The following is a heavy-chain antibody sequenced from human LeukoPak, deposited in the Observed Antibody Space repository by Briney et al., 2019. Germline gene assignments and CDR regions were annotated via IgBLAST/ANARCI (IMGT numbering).Heavy chain of an antibody. CDR1: GYTFTNYG. V-gene: IGHV1-18*01. Sequence: ASVKVSCTASGYTFTNYGISWVPQAPGQGLEWMGWISAYNGNTNYAQKLQGRVTMTTDTSTSTAYMELRSLRSDDTAVYYCARGNYDILTGPRRTDAFDIWGQGTKVTVSS. J-gene: IGHJ3*02. D-gene: IGHD3-9*01. CDR2: ISAYNGNT. CDR3: ARGNYDILTGPRRTDAFDI.